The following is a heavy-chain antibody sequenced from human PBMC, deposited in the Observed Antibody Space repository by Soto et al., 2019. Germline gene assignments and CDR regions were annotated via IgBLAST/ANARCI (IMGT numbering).Heavy chain of an antibody. V-gene: IGHV3-11*01. CDR3: ARDDHTYGVY. CDR2: IGPYGNSI. J-gene: IGHJ4*02. D-gene: IGHD2-21*01. Sequence: GGSLRLSCAASGFSFRYYFMSWIRQAPGKGLEWVSYIGPYGNSIYYADSVKGRFTISRDDATNSLHLHMNSLRTDDTAVYYCARDDHTYGVYWGQGTPVTVSS. CDR1: GFSFRYYF.